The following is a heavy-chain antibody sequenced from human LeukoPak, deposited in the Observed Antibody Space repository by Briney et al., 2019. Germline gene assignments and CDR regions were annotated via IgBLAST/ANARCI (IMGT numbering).Heavy chain of an antibody. CDR3: AKDLNGHVHSYVQWRWFDP. J-gene: IGHJ5*02. Sequence: PGGSLRLSCAASGFTFSSYAMSWVRQAPGKGLEWVSAISGSGGSTYYADSVKGRFTISRDNSKNTLYLQMNSLRAEDTAVYYCAKDLNGHVHSYVQWRWFDPWGQGTLVTVSS. V-gene: IGHV3-23*01. D-gene: IGHD5-18*01. CDR1: GFTFSSYA. CDR2: ISGSGGST.